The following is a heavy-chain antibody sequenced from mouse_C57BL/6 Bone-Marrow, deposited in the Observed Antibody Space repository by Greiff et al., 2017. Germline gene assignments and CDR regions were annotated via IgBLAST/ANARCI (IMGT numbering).Heavy chain of an antibody. CDR3: ERSTTVVEPFYWYFDV. D-gene: IGHD1-1*01. J-gene: IGHJ1*03. CDR1: GYTFTDYY. V-gene: IGHV1-76*01. Sequence: ESGAELVRPGASVKLSCKASGYTFTDYYINWVKQRPGQGLEWIARIYPGSGNTYYTEKFKGKATLTADKSSSTAYMQLSSLTSEDSAVCFCERSTTVVEPFYWYFDVCGTGTTVTVSS. CDR2: IYPGSGNT.